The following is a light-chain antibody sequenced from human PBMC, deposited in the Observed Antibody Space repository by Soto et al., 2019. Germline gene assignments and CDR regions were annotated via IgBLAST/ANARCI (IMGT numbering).Light chain of an antibody. CDR2: GAS. CDR3: HQYNTWPLT. Sequence: EIVLTQSPGTLSLSPGERATLSCRASQSVSSSYLAWYQQKPGQAPRLLIYGASSRATGIPDRFSGSGSGTEFTLTISNLQTEDFAVYYCHQYNTWPLTFGGGTKVDIK. V-gene: IGKV3-20*01. CDR1: QSVSSSY. J-gene: IGKJ4*01.